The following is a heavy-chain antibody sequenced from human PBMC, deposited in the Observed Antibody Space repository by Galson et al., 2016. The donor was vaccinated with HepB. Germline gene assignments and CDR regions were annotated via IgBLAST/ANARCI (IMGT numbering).Heavy chain of an antibody. CDR2: ITSRSNYN. CDR3: ARDLSGYSGVQ. D-gene: IGHD5-12*01. Sequence: SLRLSCAASGFSFSSYSMNWIRQAPGKGLEWVSSITSRSNYNHYADSVKGRFTIYRDNAKKSLYLQMTSLGGEDTALYFCARDLSGYSGVQWGQGTLVTVS. CDR1: GFSFSSYS. V-gene: IGHV3-21*01. J-gene: IGHJ4*02.